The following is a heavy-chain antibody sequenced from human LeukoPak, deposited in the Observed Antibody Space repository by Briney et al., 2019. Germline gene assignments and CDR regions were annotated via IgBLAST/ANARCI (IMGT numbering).Heavy chain of an antibody. CDR3: ARWGYSSGS. V-gene: IGHV3-74*01. CDR1: GFTFSSYW. J-gene: IGHJ5*02. Sequence: GGSLRLSCAASGFTFSSYWMYWVRHAPGKGLVWVSRINNDGSSTSYADSVKGRFTISRDNAKNTVYLQMNSLRAEDTAVYYCARWGYSSGSWGQGTLVTVSS. CDR2: INNDGSST. D-gene: IGHD6-19*01.